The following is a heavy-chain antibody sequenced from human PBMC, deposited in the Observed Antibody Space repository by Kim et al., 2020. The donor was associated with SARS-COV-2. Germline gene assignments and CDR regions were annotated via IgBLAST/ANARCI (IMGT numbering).Heavy chain of an antibody. CDR2: IRSKAYGGTT. D-gene: IGHD6-13*01. Sequence: GGSLRLSCTASGFTFGDYAMSWFRQAPGKGLEWVGFIRSKAYGGTTEYAASVKGRFTISRDDSKSIAYLQMNSLKTEDTAVYYCTRDQARYIAAAGRWDYYYYGMDVWGQGTTVTVSS. CDR1: GFTFGDYA. CDR3: TRDQARYIAAAGRWDYYYYGMDV. V-gene: IGHV3-49*03. J-gene: IGHJ6*02.